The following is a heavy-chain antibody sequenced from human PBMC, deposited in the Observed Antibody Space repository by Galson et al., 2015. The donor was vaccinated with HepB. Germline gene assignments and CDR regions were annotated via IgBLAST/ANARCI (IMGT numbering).Heavy chain of an antibody. D-gene: IGHD2-8*01. CDR3: AKDLMGPTGYYGMDV. Sequence: SLRLSCAASGFTFSSYGMHWVRQAPGKGLEWVAFIRYDGSNKYYADSVKGRFTISRDNSKNTLYLQMNSLRAEDTAVYYCAKDLMGPTGYYGMDVWGQGTTVTVSS. J-gene: IGHJ6*02. V-gene: IGHV3-30*02. CDR2: IRYDGSNK. CDR1: GFTFSSYG.